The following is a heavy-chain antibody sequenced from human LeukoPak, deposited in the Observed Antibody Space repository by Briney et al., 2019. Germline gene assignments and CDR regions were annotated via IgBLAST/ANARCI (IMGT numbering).Heavy chain of an antibody. CDR2: ISNSGTNI. CDR3: ARTGSGGDLDI. Sequence: PGGSLRLSCVASGFTFSSYSMNWVRQAPGKGLEWVSYISNSGTNIYYADSVKGRFTISRDNAKSTVYLQMNSLRAEDTAVYYCARTGSGGDLDIWGQGTMVTVSS. CDR1: GFTFSSYS. D-gene: IGHD2-15*01. V-gene: IGHV3-48*04. J-gene: IGHJ3*02.